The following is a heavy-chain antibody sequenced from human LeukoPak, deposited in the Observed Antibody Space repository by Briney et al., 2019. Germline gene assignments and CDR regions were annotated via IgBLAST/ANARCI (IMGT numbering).Heavy chain of an antibody. CDR3: AKDRGVCGGDCYSYFDY. CDR1: GGSISSSYYY. J-gene: IGHJ4*02. Sequence: PSETLSLTCTVSGGSISSSYYYWGWIRQPPGKGLEWVSAISGSGGSTYYADSVKGRFTISRDNSKNTLYLQMNSLRAEDTAVYYCAKDRGVCGGDCYSYFDYWGQGTLVTVSS. D-gene: IGHD2-21*02. V-gene: IGHV3-23*01. CDR2: ISGSGGST.